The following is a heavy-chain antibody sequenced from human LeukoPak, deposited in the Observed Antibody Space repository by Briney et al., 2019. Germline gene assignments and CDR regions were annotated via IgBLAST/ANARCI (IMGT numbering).Heavy chain of an antibody. CDR3: ARHQGSGSTSCWYFDL. J-gene: IGHJ2*01. CDR2: IYYSGST. D-gene: IGHD2-2*01. Sequence: PSETLSLTCTVSAGSISNYYWGWIRQPPGKGLEWIGSIYYSGSTYYNPSLKSRVTISVDTSKNQFSLKLSSVTAADTAVYYCARHQGSGSTSCWYFDLWGRGTLVTVSS. CDR1: AGSISNYY. V-gene: IGHV4-39*01.